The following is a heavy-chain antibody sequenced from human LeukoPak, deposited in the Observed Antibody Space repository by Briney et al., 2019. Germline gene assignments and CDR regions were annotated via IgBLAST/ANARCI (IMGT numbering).Heavy chain of an antibody. Sequence: SVTLSFTCSSDTFTTYALSWVRHAPGQGLEWMGRIVPIFGRTNYAQKFQDRVTIAADKSTRTISMELSSLRSEDTAIYYCSSLMATVQNGGFDHWGEGTLVSVSS. CDR2: IVPIFGRT. D-gene: IGHD5-24*01. CDR3: SSLMATVQNGGFDH. J-gene: IGHJ4*02. CDR1: SDTFTTYA. V-gene: IGHV1-69*04.